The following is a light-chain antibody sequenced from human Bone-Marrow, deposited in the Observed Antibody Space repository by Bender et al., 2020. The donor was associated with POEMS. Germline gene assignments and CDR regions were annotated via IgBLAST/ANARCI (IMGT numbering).Light chain of an antibody. J-gene: IGLJ3*02. CDR1: SSNIGAHA. CDR3: AVWDDSLNGGV. CDR2: SSH. Sequence: QSVLTQPPSASGTPGQRVTISCSGGSSNIGAHAVNWYQHLPGTAPKLLIYSSHRRPSEVPDRFSGSRSGTAASLAISGLQAEDEADYCCAVWDDSLNGGVFGGGTNLTVL. V-gene: IGLV1-44*01.